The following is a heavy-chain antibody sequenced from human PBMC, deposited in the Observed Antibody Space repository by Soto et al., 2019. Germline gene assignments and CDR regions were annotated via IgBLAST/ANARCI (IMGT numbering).Heavy chain of an antibody. Sequence: GASVKVSCKASGYTFTSYGINWGRQAPGQRLEWMGWISAYNGNTNYAQKLQGRVTMTTDTSTSTAYMELRSLRSDDTAVYYCARYCSGGSCYSVGYYYYYYGMDVWGQGTTVTVSS. J-gene: IGHJ6*02. D-gene: IGHD2-15*01. V-gene: IGHV1-18*01. CDR3: ARYCSGGSCYSVGYYYYYYGMDV. CDR2: ISAYNGNT. CDR1: GYTFTSYG.